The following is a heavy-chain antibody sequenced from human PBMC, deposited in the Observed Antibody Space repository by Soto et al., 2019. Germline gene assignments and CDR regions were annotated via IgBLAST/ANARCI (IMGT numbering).Heavy chain of an antibody. V-gene: IGHV4-4*02. CDR2: IYPSGSS. J-gene: IGHJ4*02. Sequence: QVQLQESGPGLVKPSGTLSITCAVTSGSISSSNWWSWVRQAPGKGLEWIGAIYPSGSSNYKPSLKSRVTISVDKSQSQCSRKMSSVTAADTAVYYCARRTGWAQVSYYFDYWGQGTLVTVSS. CDR3: ARRTGWAQVSYYFDY. D-gene: IGHD4-17*01. CDR1: SGSISSSNW.